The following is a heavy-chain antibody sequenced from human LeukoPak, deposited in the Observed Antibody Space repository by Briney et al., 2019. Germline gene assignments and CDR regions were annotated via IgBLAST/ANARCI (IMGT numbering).Heavy chain of an antibody. CDR2: ISSTGYTI. D-gene: IGHD3-16*01. J-gene: IGHJ5*02. Sequence: PGGPLRLSCAASGFNYSSYEMHWVRQALGKGLEWVSYISSTGYTIYYADSVKGRFNISRDNAKKSLYLQMNIRGDEDTAVYYCARRRGGWCDPWGQGTLVTVSS. CDR1: GFNYSSYE. V-gene: IGHV3-48*03. CDR3: ARRRGGWCDP.